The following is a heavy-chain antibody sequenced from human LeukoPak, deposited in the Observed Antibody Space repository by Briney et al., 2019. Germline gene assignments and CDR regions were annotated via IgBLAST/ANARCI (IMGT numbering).Heavy chain of an antibody. V-gene: IGHV1-46*01. D-gene: IGHD2-2*01. CDR3: ATCSSTSCSDDAFDI. Sequence: ASVKVSCKASGYTFTSYYMHWVRQAPGQGLEWMGIINPSGGSTSYAQKFQGRVTMTRDTSTSTVYMELSSLRSEDTAVYYCATCSSTSCSDDAFDIWGQGTMVTVSP. J-gene: IGHJ3*02. CDR1: GYTFTSYY. CDR2: INPSGGST.